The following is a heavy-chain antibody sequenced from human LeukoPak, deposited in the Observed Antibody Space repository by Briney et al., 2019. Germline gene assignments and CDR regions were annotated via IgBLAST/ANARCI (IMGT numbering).Heavy chain of an antibody. CDR2: IYYIGRT. Sequence: SETLSLTCTVSGGSISSYYWSWIRQPPGKGLEWIGYIYYIGRTNYNPSLKSRVTISVDTPKNQFSLKLSSVTAADTAVYYCARVGYSYGRDAFDIWGQGTMVTVSS. D-gene: IGHD5-18*01. CDR3: ARVGYSYGRDAFDI. V-gene: IGHV4-59*12. CDR1: GGSISSYY. J-gene: IGHJ3*02.